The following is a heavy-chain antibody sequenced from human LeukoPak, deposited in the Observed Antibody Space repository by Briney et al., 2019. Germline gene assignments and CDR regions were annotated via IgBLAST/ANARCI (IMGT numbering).Heavy chain of an antibody. Sequence: PGGSLRLSCAASGFTFSGYAMNWVRQAPGQGLERVSYISSDSSTIYYADSVKGRFTISRDNATNSLYLQMNSLRDEDTAVYYCATWFGELSWGLFDYWGRGTLVTVS. D-gene: IGHD3-10*01. V-gene: IGHV3-48*02. CDR2: ISSDSSTI. CDR3: ATWFGELSWGLFDY. J-gene: IGHJ4*02. CDR1: GFTFSGYA.